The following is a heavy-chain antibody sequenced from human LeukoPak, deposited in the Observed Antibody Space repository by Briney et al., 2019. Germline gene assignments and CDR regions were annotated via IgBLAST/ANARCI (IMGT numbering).Heavy chain of an antibody. CDR3: ARVFRGAVTSNWFDP. J-gene: IGHJ5*02. V-gene: IGHV4-59*11. D-gene: IGHD3-3*01. Sequence: TWEPLSLPCSVSGASLNGHYWTWIRLSPGKGLEWIGYISDSGSTSYNPSLRSRVIMALEASKTEFSLRLNSVTVADTAVYYCARVFRGAVTSNWFDPWGQGTLVTVSS. CDR2: ISDSGST. CDR1: GASLNGHY.